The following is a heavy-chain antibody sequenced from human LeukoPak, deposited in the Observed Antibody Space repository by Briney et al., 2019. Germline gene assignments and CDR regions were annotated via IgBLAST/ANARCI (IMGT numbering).Heavy chain of an antibody. V-gene: IGHV3-23*01. CDR1: GFTFSSYA. CDR3: GKDLRIAARRGNFDQ. Sequence: GGSLRLSCAASGFTFSSYAMSWVRQAPGKGLEWVSAISGSGGSTYYADSVKGRFTISRDNSKNTLYLQMNSLRAEDTAVYYCGKDLRIAARRGNFDQWGQGTLVTLSS. D-gene: IGHD6-6*01. J-gene: IGHJ4*02. CDR2: ISGSGGST.